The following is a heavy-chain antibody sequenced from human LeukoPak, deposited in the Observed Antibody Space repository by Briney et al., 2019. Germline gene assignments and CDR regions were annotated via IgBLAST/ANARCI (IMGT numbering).Heavy chain of an antibody. CDR1: GGSISSYY. J-gene: IGHJ6*03. D-gene: IGHD3-3*02. CDR2: IYYSGST. Sequence: SETLSLTCTVSGGSISSYYWSWIRQPPGKGLEWIGYIYYSGSTNYNPSLKSRVTISVDTSKNQFSLKLSSVTAADTAVYYCARDSILHYYYMDVWGKGTTVTISS. V-gene: IGHV4-59*01. CDR3: ARDSILHYYYMDV.